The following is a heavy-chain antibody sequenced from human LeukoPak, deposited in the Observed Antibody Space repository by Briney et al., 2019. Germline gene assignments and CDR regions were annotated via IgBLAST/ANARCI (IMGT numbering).Heavy chain of an antibody. V-gene: IGHV2-70*01. CDR1: GFSLSTSGMC. J-gene: IGHJ3*02. CDR3: ARIRGPRYVFEI. Sequence: SGPTLRNPTQTLTLTCTFSGFSLSTSGMCVSWIRQPPGKALEWLALIHWDDDKYYSTSLKTRLTISKDTSKNQVVLTMTNMDPVDTATYYCARIRGPRYVFEIWGQGTMVTVSS. CDR2: IHWDDDK.